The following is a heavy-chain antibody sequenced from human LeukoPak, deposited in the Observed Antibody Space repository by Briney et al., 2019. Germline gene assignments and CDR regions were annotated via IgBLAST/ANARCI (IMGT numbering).Heavy chain of an antibody. Sequence: GGSLRLSCAASGFTFSSFGMTWVRQAPGKGLEWVSGISSSSSYIYYADSLKGRFTISRDNAKNSVYLQMNSLRAEDTAVYYCARVGAYYYDYNAFDIWGQGTMVTVSS. CDR1: GFTFSSFG. V-gene: IGHV3-21*01. CDR3: ARVGAYYYDYNAFDI. CDR2: ISSSSSYI. D-gene: IGHD3-22*01. J-gene: IGHJ3*02.